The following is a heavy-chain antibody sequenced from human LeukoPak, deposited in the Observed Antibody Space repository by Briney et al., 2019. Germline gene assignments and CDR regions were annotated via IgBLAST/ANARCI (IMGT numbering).Heavy chain of an antibody. V-gene: IGHV4-38-2*02. CDR2: IYHSGST. D-gene: IGHD2-2*01. CDR1: GYSISSGYY. J-gene: IGHJ5*02. Sequence: SETLSLTCAVSGYSISSGYYWGWIRQPPGKGLEWIGSIYHSGSTYYNPSLKSRVTISVDTSKNQFSLKLSSVTAADTAVYYCARDKRETYCSSTSCYEKRNWFDPWGQGTLVTVSS. CDR3: ARDKRETYCSSTSCYEKRNWFDP.